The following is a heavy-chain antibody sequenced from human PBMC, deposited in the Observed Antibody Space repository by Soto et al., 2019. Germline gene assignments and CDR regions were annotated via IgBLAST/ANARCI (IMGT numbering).Heavy chain of an antibody. CDR3: ARAPRPSYYGMDV. CDR1: GFTFSDYY. CDR2: ISSSSSYT. V-gene: IGHV3-11*05. Sequence: QVQMVESGGGLVKPGGSLRLSCAASGFTFSDYYMSWIRQAPGKGLEWVSYISSSSSYTNYADSVKGRFTISRDNAKNSLYLQMNSLRAEDTAVYYCARAPRPSYYGMDVWGQGTTVTVSS. J-gene: IGHJ6*02.